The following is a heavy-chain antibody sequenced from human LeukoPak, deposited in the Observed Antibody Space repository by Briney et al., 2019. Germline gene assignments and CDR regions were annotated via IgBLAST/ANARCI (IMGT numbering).Heavy chain of an antibody. CDR2: ISYSGET. CDR3: ATVGGDYLAHLLYFEF. D-gene: IGHD4-17*01. CDR1: GGSTDAGDFY. V-gene: IGHV4-31*03. J-gene: IGHJ4*02. Sequence: SQTLSLTCTVSGGSTDAGDFYWSWIRQHPGKGLEWIGYISYSGETHYNPSLKGRISMSVDTSKKHFSLKMNSLTTADTAVYYCATVGGDYLAHLLYFEFWGQGTLVTVSS.